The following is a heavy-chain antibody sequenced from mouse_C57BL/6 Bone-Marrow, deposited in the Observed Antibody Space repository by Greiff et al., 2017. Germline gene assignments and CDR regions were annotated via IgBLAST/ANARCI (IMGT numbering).Heavy chain of an antibody. CDR1: GYTLTSYG. J-gene: IGHJ2*01. CDR2: IYPRSGNT. CDR3: ARHYYGSSYGY. D-gene: IGHD1-1*01. Sequence: QVQLQQSGAELTRPGASVKLSCKASGYTLTSYGISWVKQRTGQGLEWIGEIYPRSGNTYYNEKFKGKATLTADKSSSTAYMELRSLTSEDSAVYFCARHYYGSSYGYWGQGTTLTVSS. V-gene: IGHV1-81*01.